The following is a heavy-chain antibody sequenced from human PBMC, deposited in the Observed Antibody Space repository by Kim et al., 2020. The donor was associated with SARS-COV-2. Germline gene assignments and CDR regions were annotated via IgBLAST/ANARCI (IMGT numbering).Heavy chain of an antibody. D-gene: IGHD3-16*01. CDR2: VSGRGRSA. CDR1: GFNFSTNA. Sequence: GGSLRLSCEASGFNFSTNAMNWIHQAPGKGLEWVSSVSGRGRSALFADSVKGRFTISRDNAKNTLYLQMNSLRAEDTARYYCAKARDNVWGTFRHWGQGTLVTVSS. V-gene: IGHV3-23*01. J-gene: IGHJ4*02. CDR3: AKARDNVWGTFRH.